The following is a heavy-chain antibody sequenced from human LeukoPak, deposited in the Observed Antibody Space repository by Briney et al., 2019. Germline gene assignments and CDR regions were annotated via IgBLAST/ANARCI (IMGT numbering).Heavy chain of an antibody. D-gene: IGHD5-18*01. CDR3: ARAPYSLIQLSLVGGVFDI. CDR1: GGSFSGYY. Sequence: SETLSLTCAVYGGSFSGYYWSWIRQPPGKGLEWIGEINHSGSTNYNPSLKSRVTISVDTSKNQFSLKLSSVTAADAAVYYCARAPYSLIQLSLVGGVFDIWGQGTMVTVSS. CDR2: INHSGST. V-gene: IGHV4-34*01. J-gene: IGHJ3*02.